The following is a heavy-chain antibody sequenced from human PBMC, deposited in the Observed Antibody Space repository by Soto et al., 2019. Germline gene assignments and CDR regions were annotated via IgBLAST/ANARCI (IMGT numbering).Heavy chain of an antibody. J-gene: IGHJ4*02. D-gene: IGHD3-10*01. CDR2: IYYSGST. Sequence: QVQLQESGPGLVKPSETLSLTCTVSGGSISGYYWTWIRQPPGKGLEWIGYIYYSGSTNYNPSLMSRVTISIDTSKNQFSRKLTSVTAAVTAVYYCARAFRGGDYWGQGTLLTVSS. V-gene: IGHV4-59*01. CDR3: ARAFRGGDY. CDR1: GGSISGYY.